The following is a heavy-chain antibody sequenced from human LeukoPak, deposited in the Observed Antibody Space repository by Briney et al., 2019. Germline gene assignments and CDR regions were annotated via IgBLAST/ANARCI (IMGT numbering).Heavy chain of an antibody. CDR3: ARESMVYANTWFDP. CDR1: GGSISSNSYY. D-gene: IGHD2-8*01. V-gene: IGHV4-39*07. CDR2: IYYSGST. Sequence: SETLSLTCTVSGGSISSNSYYWGWIRQPPGKGLEWIGNIYYSGSTNYNPSLKSRVTISVDTSKNQFSLNLSSVTAADTAVYYCARESMVYANTWFDPWGQGTLVTVSS. J-gene: IGHJ5*02.